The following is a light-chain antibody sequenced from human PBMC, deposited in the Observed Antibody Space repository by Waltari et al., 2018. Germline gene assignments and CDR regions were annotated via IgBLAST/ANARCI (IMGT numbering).Light chain of an antibody. V-gene: IGLV2-8*01. Sequence: QSALTQPPSASGSPGQSVTISCTGANSDVGAYNDVSWYQQHPGKAPKVIIFEVNNRPSGVPDRFSGSKSGNTASLTVSGLQAEDEADYYCTSYAVNSKVVFGGGTSLTVL. CDR2: EVN. J-gene: IGLJ2*01. CDR3: TSYAVNSKVV. CDR1: NSDVGAYND.